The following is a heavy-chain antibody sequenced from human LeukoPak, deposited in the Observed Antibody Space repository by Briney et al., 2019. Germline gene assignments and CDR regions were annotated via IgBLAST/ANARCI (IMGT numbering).Heavy chain of an antibody. V-gene: IGHV3-23*01. J-gene: IGHJ4*02. CDR1: GFTFSTYA. D-gene: IGHD5-12*01. CDR2: ISGIGDST. CDR3: AKGQGGWLRSYYC. Sequence: GGSLTLSCAASGFTFSTYAMNWVRQAPGKGLEWVSAISGIGDSTYYADSVKGRFTISRDKSKNTLYLQMSSLRADDTAVYYCAKGQGGWLRSYYCWGQGTLVTVSS.